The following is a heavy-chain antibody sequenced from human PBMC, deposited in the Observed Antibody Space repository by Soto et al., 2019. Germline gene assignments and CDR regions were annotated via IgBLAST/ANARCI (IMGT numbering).Heavy chain of an antibody. V-gene: IGHV3-30-3*01. J-gene: IGHJ4*02. CDR2: ISYDGSNK. Sequence: GGSLRLSCAASGFTFSSYAMHWVRQAPGKGLEWVAVISYDGSNKYYADSVKGRFTISRDNSKNTLYLQMNSLRAEDTAVYYCARNFGSSGSLGYFDYWGQGTLVTVSS. CDR1: GFTFSSYA. CDR3: ARNFGSSGSLGYFDY. D-gene: IGHD3-22*01.